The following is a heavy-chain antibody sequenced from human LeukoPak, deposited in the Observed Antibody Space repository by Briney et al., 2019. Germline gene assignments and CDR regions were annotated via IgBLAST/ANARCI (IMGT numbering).Heavy chain of an antibody. J-gene: IGHJ5*01. CDR3: AREPTYTSSWYTTCDS. D-gene: IGHD6-13*01. V-gene: IGHV3-30*02. CDR2: IHYDSTTE. Sequence: GALRLSCAASGFDFSSYGMHWVRQAPGKGLEWVAYIHYDSTTEDYADSVQGRFTISRDNSKNSLYLQMNSLRAEDTAVYYCAREPTYTSSWYTTCDSWGQGTLVTVSS. CDR1: GFDFSSYG.